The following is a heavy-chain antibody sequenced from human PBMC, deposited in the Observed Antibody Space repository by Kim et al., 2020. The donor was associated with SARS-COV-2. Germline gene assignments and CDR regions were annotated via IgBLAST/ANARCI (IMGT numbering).Heavy chain of an antibody. J-gene: IGHJ4*02. CDR3: AREGGGGDSYYFDY. Sequence: ADSVKGRFTISRDNSKNTLYLQMNSLRAEDTAVYYCAREGGGGDSYYFDYWGQGTLVTVSS. V-gene: IGHV3-30*01. D-gene: IGHD2-21*02.